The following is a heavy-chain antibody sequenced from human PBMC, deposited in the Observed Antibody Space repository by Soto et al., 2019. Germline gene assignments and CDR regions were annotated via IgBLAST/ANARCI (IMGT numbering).Heavy chain of an antibody. CDR3: ARGRYGDY. CDR2: ISAHNGNT. CDR1: GYTFTSYG. D-gene: IGHD1-1*01. V-gene: IGHV1-18*01. Sequence: QVYLVQSGAEVKKPGASLKVSCKASGYTFTSYGITWVRQAPGQGLEWMGWISAHNGNTDYAQKLQGRVIVTRDTSTSTAYMELRSLRSDDTAVYYCARGRYGDYWGQGALVTVSS. J-gene: IGHJ4*02.